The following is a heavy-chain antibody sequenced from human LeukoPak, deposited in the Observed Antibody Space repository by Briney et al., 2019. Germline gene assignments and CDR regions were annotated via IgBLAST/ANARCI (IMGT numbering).Heavy chain of an antibody. CDR2: IYYSGST. Sequence: SQTRSLTCTVAGGSISSGDYCWSRIRQPPGKGLEWIGYIYYSGSTYYNPSLKSRVTISVDTSKNQFSLKLSSVTAADTAVYYCAREVESSYGEYYFDYWGQGTLVTVSS. J-gene: IGHJ4*02. D-gene: IGHD5-18*01. V-gene: IGHV4-30-4*01. CDR1: GGSISSGDYC. CDR3: AREVESSYGEYYFDY.